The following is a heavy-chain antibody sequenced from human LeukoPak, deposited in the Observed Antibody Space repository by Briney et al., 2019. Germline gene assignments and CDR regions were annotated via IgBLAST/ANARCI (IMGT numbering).Heavy chain of an antibody. CDR2: IYTSGST. D-gene: IGHD3-3*01. CDR1: GGSISSGSYY. V-gene: IGHV4-61*02. J-gene: IGHJ6*04. Sequence: SQTLSLTSTVSGGSISSGSYYWSWIRQPAGKGLEWIGRIYTSGSTNYNPSLKSRVTISVDTSKNQFSLKLSSVTAADTAVYYCARGGYYDFWSGYGDVWGKGTTVTVSS. CDR3: ARGGYYDFWSGYGDV.